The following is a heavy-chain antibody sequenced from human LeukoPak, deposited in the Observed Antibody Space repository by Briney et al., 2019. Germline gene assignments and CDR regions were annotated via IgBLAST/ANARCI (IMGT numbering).Heavy chain of an antibody. V-gene: IGHV3-23*01. CDR2: ISGSGGST. D-gene: IGHD2-15*01. J-gene: IGHJ4*02. CDR3: AKVSLGYCSGGSCFYKWYFDY. Sequence: GGSLRLSCAASGFTFSSYAMSWVRQALGKGLEWVSAISGSGGSTYYADSVKGRFTISRDNSKNTLYLQMNSLRAEDTAVYYCAKVSLGYCSGGSCFYKWYFDYWGQGTLVTVSS. CDR1: GFTFSSYA.